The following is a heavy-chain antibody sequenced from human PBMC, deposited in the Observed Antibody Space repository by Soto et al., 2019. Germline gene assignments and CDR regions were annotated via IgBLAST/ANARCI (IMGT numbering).Heavy chain of an antibody. J-gene: IGHJ4*02. CDR1: GFTFSSYG. D-gene: IGHD6-19*01. Sequence: GGSLRLSCAASGFTFSSYGMHWVRQAPGKGLEWVAVISYDGSNKYYADSVKGRFTISRDNSKNTLYLQMNSLRAEDTAVYYCAKGDSSGWYYFDYWGQGTLVTVSS. V-gene: IGHV3-30*18. CDR2: ISYDGSNK. CDR3: AKGDSSGWYYFDY.